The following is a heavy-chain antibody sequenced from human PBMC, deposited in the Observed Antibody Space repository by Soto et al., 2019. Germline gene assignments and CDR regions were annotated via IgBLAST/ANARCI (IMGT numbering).Heavy chain of an antibody. CDR2: ISAYNGNT. CDR1: GYTFTSYG. V-gene: IGHV1-18*01. Sequence: ASVTVSCKASGYTFTSYGISWVRQAPGQGLEWMGWISAYNGNTNYAQKLQGRVTMTTDTSTSTAYMKLSSLTSDDTAVYYCAREYDQCLDHDALDIWGKGTMVTVSS. D-gene: IGHD2-2*01. J-gene: IGHJ3*02. CDR3: AREYDQCLDHDALDI.